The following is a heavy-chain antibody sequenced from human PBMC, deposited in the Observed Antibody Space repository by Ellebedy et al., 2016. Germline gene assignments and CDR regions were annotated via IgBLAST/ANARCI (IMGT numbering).Heavy chain of an antibody. CDR2: ISAYNGNT. Sequence: ASVKVSCKASGYTFTSYGISWVRQAPGQGLEWMGWISAYNGNTNYAQKLQGRVTMTTDTSTSTAFMELRSLRSDDTAVYYCARAFVSSGYDEDAENFDYWGQGTLVTVSS. CDR3: ARAFVSSGYDEDAENFDY. V-gene: IGHV1-18*01. J-gene: IGHJ4*02. CDR1: GYTFTSYG. D-gene: IGHD5-12*01.